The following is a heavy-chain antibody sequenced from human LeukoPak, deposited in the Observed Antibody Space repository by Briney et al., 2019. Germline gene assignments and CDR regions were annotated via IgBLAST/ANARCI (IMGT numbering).Heavy chain of an antibody. CDR1: GFTFTSSA. J-gene: IGHJ6*02. CDR3: ASPRGYSYGYRGCYYYGMDV. CDR2: IVVGSGNT. V-gene: IGHV1-58*01. D-gene: IGHD5-18*01. Sequence: GASVKVSCKASGFTFTSSAVQWVRQARGQRLEWIGWIVVGSGNTNYAQKFQERVTITRDMSTSTAYMELSSLRSEDTAVYYCASPRGYSYGYRGCYYYGMDVWGQGTTVTVSS.